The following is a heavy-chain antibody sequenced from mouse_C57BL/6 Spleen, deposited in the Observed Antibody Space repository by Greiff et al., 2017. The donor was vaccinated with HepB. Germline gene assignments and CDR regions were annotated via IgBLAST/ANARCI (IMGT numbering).Heavy chain of an antibody. Sequence: EVQLVESGEGLVKPGGSLKLSCAASGFTFSSYAMSWVRQTPEKRLEWVAYISSGGDYIYYADTVKGRFTISRDNASNTLYLQMSSLKSEDTAMYYCTRGRPLGDYYAMDDWGQGTSVTVSS. CDR3: TRGRPLGDYYAMDD. CDR2: ISSGGDYI. J-gene: IGHJ4*01. CDR1: GFTFSSYA. V-gene: IGHV5-9-1*02.